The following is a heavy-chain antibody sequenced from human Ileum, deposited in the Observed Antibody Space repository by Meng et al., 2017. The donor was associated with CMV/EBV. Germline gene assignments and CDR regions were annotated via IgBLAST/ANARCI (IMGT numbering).Heavy chain of an antibody. CDR3: ARSDYSGNYFALDY. V-gene: IGHV4-4*07. J-gene: IGHJ4*02. D-gene: IGHD1-26*01. CDR2: VYSSGST. CDR1: GGSISGYH. Sequence: RLQRSGPGLVKPSETLSLTCSVSGGSISGYHWNWIRQSAGKGLEWIGRVYSSGSTNFNPSLKSRLTMSVDTSTNQVSLDLSSVTAADTAVYYCARSDYSGNYFALDYWGPGSLVTVSS.